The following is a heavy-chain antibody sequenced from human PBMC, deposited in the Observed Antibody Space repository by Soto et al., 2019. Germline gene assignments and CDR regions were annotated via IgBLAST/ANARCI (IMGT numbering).Heavy chain of an antibody. Sequence: QVQLQESGPGLVKPSETLSLTCTVSGGSISSYYWSWIRQPPGKGLEWIGYIYYSGSTNYNPSLKSRVTISVDTSKNQFSLKLSSVTAADTAVYYCASSDYYDSSGYYYEAYWGQGTLVTVSS. CDR1: GGSISSYY. CDR3: ASSDYYDSSGYYYEAY. CDR2: IYYSGST. V-gene: IGHV4-59*01. J-gene: IGHJ4*02. D-gene: IGHD3-22*01.